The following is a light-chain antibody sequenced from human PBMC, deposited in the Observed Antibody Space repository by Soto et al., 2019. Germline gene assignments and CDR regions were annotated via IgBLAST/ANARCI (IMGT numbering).Light chain of an antibody. CDR2: EVT. J-gene: IGLJ1*01. Sequence: QSALTQPASVSGSPGQSITISCTGTRNDIGDYSLVSWYQQYPGKVPKLLIYEVTDRPSGVSNRFSGSKSGNTASLTISGLQAEDEAEYYCSSYTNINTRACVFGTGTKLTVL. V-gene: IGLV2-14*01. CDR1: RNDIGDYSL. CDR3: SSYTNINTRACV.